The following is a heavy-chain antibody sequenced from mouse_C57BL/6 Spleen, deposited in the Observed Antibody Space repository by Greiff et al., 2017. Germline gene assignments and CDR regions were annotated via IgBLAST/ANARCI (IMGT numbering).Heavy chain of an antibody. J-gene: IGHJ4*01. Sequence: EVQLQQSGPELVKPGASVKISCKASGYSFTGYYMNWVKQSPEKSLEWIGEINPSTGGTTYNQKFKAKATLTVDKSSSTAYMQLKSLTSEDSAVYYCARSMVTYYAMDYWGQGTSVTVSS. CDR2: INPSTGGT. V-gene: IGHV1-42*01. D-gene: IGHD2-2*01. CDR3: ARSMVTYYAMDY. CDR1: GYSFTGYY.